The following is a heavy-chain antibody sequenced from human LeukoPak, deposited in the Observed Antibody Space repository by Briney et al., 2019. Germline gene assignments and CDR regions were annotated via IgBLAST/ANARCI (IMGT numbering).Heavy chain of an antibody. Sequence: ASVKVSCKASGYTFTSYYMHWVRQAPGQGLEWMGIINPSGGSTSYAQKFQGRVTMTRDTSTSTVYMELSSLRSEDTAVYCCARRSSYDSSVEGAYFDYWGQGTLVTVSS. CDR2: INPSGGST. V-gene: IGHV1-46*01. CDR1: GYTFTSYY. J-gene: IGHJ4*02. D-gene: IGHD3-22*01. CDR3: ARRSSYDSSVEGAYFDY.